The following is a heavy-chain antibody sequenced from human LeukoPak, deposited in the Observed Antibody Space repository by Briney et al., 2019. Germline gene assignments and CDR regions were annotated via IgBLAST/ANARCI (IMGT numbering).Heavy chain of an antibody. V-gene: IGHV3-23*01. CDR2: ISGSGGRT. Sequence: PGWSLRLSCAASGFTFSSYAMSWVRQAPGKGLEWVSAISGSGGRTYYADSVQGRSPISRDNSKSTLCLQMNSLRAEDTAVYYCAKQLGSCSDGSCYFPYWGQGTLVTVSS. D-gene: IGHD2-15*01. J-gene: IGHJ4*02. CDR1: GFTFSSYA. CDR3: AKQLGSCSDGSCYFPY.